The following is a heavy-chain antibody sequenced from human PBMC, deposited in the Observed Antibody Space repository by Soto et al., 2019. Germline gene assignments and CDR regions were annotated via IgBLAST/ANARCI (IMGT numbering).Heavy chain of an antibody. J-gene: IGHJ4*02. CDR1: AFTFSSYA. CDR2: ISSDGSNK. CDR3: AKLRVLEWEVQESDY. V-gene: IGHV3-30-3*02. D-gene: IGHD3-3*01. Sequence: QVQLVESGGGVVQPGRSLRLSCAASAFTFSSYAMYWVRQAPGKGLEWVAVISSDGSNKFYSDSVKGRFTISRDNSKNTLYLQMNSLRAEDTAVYYCAKLRVLEWEVQESDYWGQGTLVSVSS.